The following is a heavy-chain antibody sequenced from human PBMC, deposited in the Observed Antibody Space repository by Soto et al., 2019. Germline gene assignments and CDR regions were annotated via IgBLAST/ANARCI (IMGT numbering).Heavy chain of an antibody. D-gene: IGHD5-18*01. CDR3: TTDVDPYVDTAMVTSYYYGMDV. CDR1: GFTFSNAW. J-gene: IGHJ6*02. V-gene: IGHV3-15*01. Sequence: EVQLVESGGGLVKPGGSLRLSCAASGFTFSNAWMSWVRQAPGKGLEWVGRIKSKTDGGTTDYAAPVKGRFTISRDDSKNTLYLQMNSLKTEDTAVYYCTTDVDPYVDTAMVTSYYYGMDVWGQGTTVTVSS. CDR2: IKSKTDGGTT.